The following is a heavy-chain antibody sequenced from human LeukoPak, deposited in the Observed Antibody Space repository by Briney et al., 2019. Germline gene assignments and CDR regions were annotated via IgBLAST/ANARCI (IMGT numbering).Heavy chain of an antibody. D-gene: IGHD3-3*01. V-gene: IGHV4-4*07. J-gene: IGHJ3*02. CDR3: ARAAIFGVVRDAFDI. Sequence: SETLSLTCTVSGGSISSYYWSWIRQPAGKGLEWIGRIYTSGSTNYNPSLKSRVTISVDTSKNQFSLKLSSVTAADTAVYYCARAAIFGVVRDAFDIWGQGTMVTVSS. CDR2: IYTSGST. CDR1: GGSISSYY.